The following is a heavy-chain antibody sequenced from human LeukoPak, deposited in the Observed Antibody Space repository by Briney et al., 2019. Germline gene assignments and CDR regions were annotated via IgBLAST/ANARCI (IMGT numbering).Heavy chain of an antibody. CDR1: GYSISSGYY. CDR3: ARQKVRDYYMDV. CDR2: IYHSGST. Sequence: PSETLSLTCNVSGYSISSGYYWSWIRQSPGKGLEWIANIYHSGSTFHNPSLKSRVAISVDTSKNQVSLKLTSVTAADTAVYYCARQKVRDYYMDVWGKGTTVTVSS. J-gene: IGHJ6*03. V-gene: IGHV4-38-2*02.